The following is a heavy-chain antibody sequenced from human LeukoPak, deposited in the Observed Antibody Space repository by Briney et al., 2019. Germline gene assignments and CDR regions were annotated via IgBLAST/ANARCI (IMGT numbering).Heavy chain of an antibody. D-gene: IGHD1-26*01. V-gene: IGHV3-11*01. CDR3: ARDRIPRAWVDY. CDR2: ISSSGSTI. J-gene: IGHJ4*02. CDR1: GFTSSDYY. Sequence: GGSLRLSCAASGFTSSDYYTSWIRQAPGKGLEWVSYISSSGSTIYYADSVKGRFTISRDNAKNSLYLQMNSLRAEDTAVYYCARDRIPRAWVDYWGQGTLVTVSS.